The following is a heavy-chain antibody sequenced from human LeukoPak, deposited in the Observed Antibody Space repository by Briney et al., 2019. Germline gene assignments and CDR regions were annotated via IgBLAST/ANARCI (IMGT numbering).Heavy chain of an antibody. CDR3: ARASRRDGYNFGADY. D-gene: IGHD5-24*01. CDR1: GYTYTVNH. J-gene: IGHJ4*02. V-gene: IGHV1-2*01. CDR2: INPNSGDT. Sequence: ASVTLSFTASGYTYTVNHMHWVRQPPGQGLERMGRINPNSGDTNYAKKFQGRVTITAAESTRTGYMELSSLRSEDTGVYSCARASRRDGYNFGADYWGKGTLVTVSS.